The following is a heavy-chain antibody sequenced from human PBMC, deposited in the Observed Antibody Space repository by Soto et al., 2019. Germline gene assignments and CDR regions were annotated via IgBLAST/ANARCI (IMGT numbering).Heavy chain of an antibody. D-gene: IGHD3-22*01. Sequence: EVQLVESGGGLVKPGGSLRLSCAASGFTFSSYSMNWVRQAPGKGLGWVSSISSSSSYIYYADSVKGRFTISRDNAKNSLYLQMNSLSAEDTAVYYCARDISSSGTGPFDDWVQGTLVTVSS. CDR1: GFTFSSYS. V-gene: IGHV3-21*01. J-gene: IGHJ4*02. CDR3: ARDISSSGTGPFDD. CDR2: ISSSSSYI.